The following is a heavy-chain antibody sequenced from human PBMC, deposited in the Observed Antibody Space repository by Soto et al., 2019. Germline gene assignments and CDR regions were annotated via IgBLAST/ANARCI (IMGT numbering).Heavy chain of an antibody. CDR2: IYHSGST. Sequence: SETLSLTCPVSGGFISSSNWWGWVRQTPGKGLEGIGEIYHSGSTNYNPSLKSRVTISVDKSKNQVSLKRSPVTAADTAVYYCARYVGGDGYWGQGTLVTVSS. CDR3: ARYVGGDGY. J-gene: IGHJ4*02. V-gene: IGHV4-4*02. CDR1: GGFISSSNW. D-gene: IGHD4-17*01.